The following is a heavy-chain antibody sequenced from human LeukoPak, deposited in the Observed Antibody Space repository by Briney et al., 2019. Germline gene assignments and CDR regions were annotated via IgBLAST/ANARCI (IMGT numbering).Heavy chain of an antibody. V-gene: IGHV5-51*01. CDR3: ARRSLTGDLGKAFDI. CDR1: GYRFTTDY. D-gene: IGHD7-27*01. Sequence: GESLKISCKASGYRFTTDYIGWVRQMPGKGLEWMGIIYPDDSETNYSPSFQGQVSMSVDKSITTAYLQWSSLKASDTAMYYCARRSLTGDLGKAFDIWGQGTMVTVSP. CDR2: IYPDDSET. J-gene: IGHJ3*02.